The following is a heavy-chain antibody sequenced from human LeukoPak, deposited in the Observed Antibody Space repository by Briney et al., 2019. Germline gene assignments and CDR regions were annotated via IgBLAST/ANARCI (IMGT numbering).Heavy chain of an antibody. V-gene: IGHV3-30*03. CDR2: ISYDGNNK. Sequence: PGRSLRLSCAASGFTFSSYGMHWVRQAPGKGLEWVAAISYDGNNKYYADSVKGRLTLSRDNSKNTLYVQMNSLRAEDTAQYYCARGNLYPAATIEDYWGRGTLVTVSS. CDR3: ARGNLYPAATIEDY. D-gene: IGHD6-25*01. CDR1: GFTFSSYG. J-gene: IGHJ4*02.